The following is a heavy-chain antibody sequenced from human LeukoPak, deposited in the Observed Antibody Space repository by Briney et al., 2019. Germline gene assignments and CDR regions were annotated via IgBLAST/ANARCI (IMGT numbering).Heavy chain of an antibody. CDR1: GFTFSSYF. J-gene: IGHJ1*01. D-gene: IGHD2-21*02. V-gene: IGHV3-74*03. CDR2: VSNDGTYT. CDR3: AITVDCRTTTDCYSYFHH. Sequence: GGSLRLSCAASGFTFSSYFMHWVRQAPGKGLVWVSRVSNDGTYTEYADSVKGRFTISRDNAKDTLYLQVNSLRAEDTAVYYCAITVDCRTTTDCYSYFHHWGQGTLVTVSS.